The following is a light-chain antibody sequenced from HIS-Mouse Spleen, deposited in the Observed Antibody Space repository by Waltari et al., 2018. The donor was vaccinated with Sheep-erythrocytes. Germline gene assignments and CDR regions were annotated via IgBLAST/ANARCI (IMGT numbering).Light chain of an antibody. Sequence: SYELTQPPSVSVSPGQTASITCSGDKLGDKYACWYQQKPDQSPVLVIYQDSKRPSGNPEMFPGSNSVNTATLTSSGTQAMDEADYYCQAWDSSTAWNVVFGGGTKLTVL. CDR1: KLGDKY. CDR2: QDS. CDR3: QAWDSSTAWNVV. J-gene: IGLJ2*01. V-gene: IGLV3-1*01.